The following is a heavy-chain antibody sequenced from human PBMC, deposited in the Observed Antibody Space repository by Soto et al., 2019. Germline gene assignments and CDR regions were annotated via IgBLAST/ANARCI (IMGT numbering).Heavy chain of an antibody. V-gene: IGHV1-18*01. CDR1: GYNFTTYG. J-gene: IGHJ4*02. CDR2: ISGHNGHT. Sequence: QVQLVQSGAEVKKPGASVKVSCKTSGYNFTTYGVSWVRQAPGQGLEWMGWISGHNGHTNYAKTFQGRVTMTTDTSTTTAYMELRSLRSDDTAVYYCARYQPYSTGYYYFDHWGQGTLAIVTS. D-gene: IGHD6-19*01. CDR3: ARYQPYSTGYYYFDH.